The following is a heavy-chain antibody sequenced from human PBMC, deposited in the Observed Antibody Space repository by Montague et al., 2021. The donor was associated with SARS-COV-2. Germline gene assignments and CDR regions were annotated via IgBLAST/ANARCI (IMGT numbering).Heavy chain of an antibody. Sequence: SLRLSCAASGFTFSSYEMNWLRQAPGKGLEWVSYISSSGITIYSADSVKGRFTISRDNAKNSLYLQMSSLRAEDTAVYYCARDNYYYDTSGYPDYWGQGTLVTVSS. J-gene: IGHJ4*02. CDR2: ISSSGITI. V-gene: IGHV3-48*03. CDR3: ARDNYYYDTSGYPDY. CDR1: GFTFSSYE. D-gene: IGHD3-22*01.